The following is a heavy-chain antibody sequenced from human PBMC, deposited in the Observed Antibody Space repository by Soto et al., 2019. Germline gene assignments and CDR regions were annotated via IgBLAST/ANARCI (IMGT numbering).Heavy chain of an antibody. V-gene: IGHV1-46*01. CDR3: AREENCSDGICYSEYFQR. Sequence: ASVKVSCKASGYIFTAYSMHWVRQAPGQGLEWLGVVNPSGGSTNYAQKFQGRITMTRDTSTSTVYMDLSSLTSEDTAVYYCAREENCSDGICYSEYFQRWGQGTLVTVSS. CDR1: GYIFTAYS. CDR2: VNPSGGST. D-gene: IGHD2-15*01. J-gene: IGHJ1*01.